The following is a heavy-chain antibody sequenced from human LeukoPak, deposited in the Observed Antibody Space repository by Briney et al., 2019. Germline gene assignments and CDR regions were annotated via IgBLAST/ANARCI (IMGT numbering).Heavy chain of an antibody. Sequence: SETLSLTCTVSGGSISSYYWSWIRQPPGKGLEWIGYIYYSGSTNYNPSLKSRVTISVDTSKNQFSLKLSSVTAADTAVYYCARLNSGYDFGDAFDIWGQGTMVTVSS. CDR1: GGSISSYY. V-gene: IGHV4-59*12. J-gene: IGHJ3*02. D-gene: IGHD5-12*01. CDR2: IYYSGST. CDR3: ARLNSGYDFGDAFDI.